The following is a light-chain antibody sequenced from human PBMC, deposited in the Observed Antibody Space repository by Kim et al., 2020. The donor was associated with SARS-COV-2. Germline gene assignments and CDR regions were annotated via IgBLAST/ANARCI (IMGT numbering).Light chain of an antibody. CDR2: YDS. Sequence: YELTQPPSVSVAPGKTARITCGGNNIGSKSVHWYQQKPGQAPVLVIYYDSDRPSGIPERFSGSNSGNTATLTISRVEAGDEADYYCQVWDSSSDRVFGG. CDR3: QVWDSSSDRV. V-gene: IGLV3-21*04. CDR1: NIGSKS. J-gene: IGLJ3*02.